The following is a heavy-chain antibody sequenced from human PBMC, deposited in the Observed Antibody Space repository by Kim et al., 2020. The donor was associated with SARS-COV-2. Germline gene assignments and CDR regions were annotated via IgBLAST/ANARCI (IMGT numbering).Heavy chain of an antibody. CDR3: ARALERITIFGVVIENPNWFDP. D-gene: IGHD3-3*01. CDR2: MNPNSGNT. CDR1: GYTFTSYD. Sequence: ASVKVSCKASGYTFTSYDINWVRQATGQGLEWMGWMNPNSGNTGYVQKFQGRVTMTRNTSISTAYMELSSLRSEDTAVYYCARALERITIFGVVIENPNWFDPWGQGTLVTVSS. J-gene: IGHJ5*02. V-gene: IGHV1-8*01.